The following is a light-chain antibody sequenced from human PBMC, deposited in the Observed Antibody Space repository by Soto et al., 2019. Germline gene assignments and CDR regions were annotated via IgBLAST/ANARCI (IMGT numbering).Light chain of an antibody. CDR1: QSILYSSNNKNY. CDR3: QQYYTTPWT. Sequence: DIVMTQSPDSLAVSLGERATINCKSSQSILYSSNNKNYLAWYQQKPGQPPKLLISWASTRESGVPDRFSGSGSGTDFNITISSLQAEDVAVYYCQQYYTTPWTFGQGTKVEIK. CDR2: WAS. V-gene: IGKV4-1*01. J-gene: IGKJ1*01.